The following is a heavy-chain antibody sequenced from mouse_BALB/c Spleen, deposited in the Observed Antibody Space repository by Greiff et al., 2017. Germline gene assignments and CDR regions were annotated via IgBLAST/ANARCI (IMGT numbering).Heavy chain of an antibody. J-gene: IGHJ1*01. CDR2: IYPGDGDT. D-gene: IGHD1-1*01. V-gene: IGHV1-87*01. CDR3: ARGATEGYFDD. Sequence: VQLQQSGAELVRPGASVKLSCKASGYTFTSYWMPWVKQRPGQGLEWIGAIYPGDGDTKYTQKFKGKATLTADKSSSTAYMQLSSLASEDSAVYYCARGATEGYFDDWGEGTTVTVSA. CDR1: GYTFTSYW.